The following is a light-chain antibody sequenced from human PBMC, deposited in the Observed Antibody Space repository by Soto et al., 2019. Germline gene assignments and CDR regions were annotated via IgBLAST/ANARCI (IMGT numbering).Light chain of an antibody. V-gene: IGKV1-39*01. J-gene: IGKJ5*01. Sequence: DLQMTQSPSSLSSSLGDSVTITCRASQSISSYLNWYQQKPGKAPKLLIYAASSLQSGVQSRFSGSGSGTDFTLTIRSLQPEDFATYYCKQSYSTITLGQGTRLEIK. CDR1: QSISSY. CDR3: KQSYSTIT. CDR2: AAS.